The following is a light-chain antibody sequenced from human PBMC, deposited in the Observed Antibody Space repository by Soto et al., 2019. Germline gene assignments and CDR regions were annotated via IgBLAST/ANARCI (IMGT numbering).Light chain of an antibody. J-gene: IGKJ1*01. Sequence: EIVLTQSPATLSLSPGERATLSCRASQSVSSYLAWYQQKPGQAPRLLIYDASNRATGIPARFSGSGSGTDFTLTIGSLEPEDFAVYYCQQRSNWPPWTFGQGTKVGIK. CDR1: QSVSSY. V-gene: IGKV3-11*01. CDR3: QQRSNWPPWT. CDR2: DAS.